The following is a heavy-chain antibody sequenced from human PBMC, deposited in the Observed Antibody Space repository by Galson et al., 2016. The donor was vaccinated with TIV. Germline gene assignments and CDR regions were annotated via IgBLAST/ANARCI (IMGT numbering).Heavy chain of an antibody. J-gene: IGHJ4*02. CDR2: ISWDGQRP. CDR3: ATLTGDEGHFDY. CDR1: GFIFDNYV. D-gene: IGHD7-27*01. Sequence: SLRLSCAASGFIFDNYVMHWVRQAPGKGLECVSLISWDGQRPYYADSVKGRFTISRDNSRNSLFSQMDSLRTEDTALYYCATLTGDEGHFDYWGQGTPVTVFS. V-gene: IGHV3-43*01.